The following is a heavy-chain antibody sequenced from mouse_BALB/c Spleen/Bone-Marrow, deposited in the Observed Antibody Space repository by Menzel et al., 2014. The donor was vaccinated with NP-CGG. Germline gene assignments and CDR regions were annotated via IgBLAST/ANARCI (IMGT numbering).Heavy chain of an antibody. V-gene: IGHV7-1*02. CDR2: SRNKVNDYTT. CDR1: GFTFSDFY. J-gene: IGHJ2*01. D-gene: IGHD2-1*01. Sequence: EVKLMDSGGGLVQPGGSLRLSCATSGFTFSDFYMEWVRQPPGKRLEWIAASRNKVNDYTTEYSASVKGRFIVSRDTSQSILYLQMNALRAEDTAIYYCARAVYGNFDYWGQGTTLTVSS. CDR3: ARAVYGNFDY.